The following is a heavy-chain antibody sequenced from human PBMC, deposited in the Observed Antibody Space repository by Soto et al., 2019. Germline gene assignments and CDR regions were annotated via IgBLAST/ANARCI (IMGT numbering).Heavy chain of an antibody. CDR3: ARAGAAPYYYYGMDV. V-gene: IGHV1-18*01. CDR1: GYTFSTYG. J-gene: IGHJ6*02. Sequence: QVQLVQSGAEVRKPGASVKVSCKASGYTFSTYGMSWLRQAPGQGLEWMGWISTYNGDTNDAPKFQDRVTMTSDTSTSTVYMELRSLRSDDTAVYYCARAGAAPYYYYGMDVWGQGTRVTVSS. D-gene: IGHD2-15*01. CDR2: ISTYNGDT.